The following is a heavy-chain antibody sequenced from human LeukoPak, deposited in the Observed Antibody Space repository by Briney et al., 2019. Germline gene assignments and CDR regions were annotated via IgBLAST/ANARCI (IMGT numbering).Heavy chain of an antibody. Sequence: GESLKISCKGSGYRFATSWIAWVRQMPGKGLEWMGIIYPDDSDSRYSPSFEGQVTFSVDKSISTAYLQWRSLKASDTAIYYCARGAYGSGSSYNYYGMDVWGQGTPVTVSS. V-gene: IGHV5-51*01. CDR3: ARGAYGSGSSYNYYGMDV. J-gene: IGHJ6*02. CDR2: IYPDDSDS. CDR1: GYRFATSW. D-gene: IGHD3-10*01.